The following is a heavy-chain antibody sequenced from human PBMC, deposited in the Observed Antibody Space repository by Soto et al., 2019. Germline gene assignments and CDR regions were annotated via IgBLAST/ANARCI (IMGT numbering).Heavy chain of an antibody. CDR3: ARAPIVVVVAASYHFDY. J-gene: IGHJ4*02. Sequence: QLQLQESGPGLVKPSETLSLTCTVSGGSISSSSYYWGWIRQPPGKGLEWIGSIYYSGSTYYNPSLKSRVPISVDTSKNQFSLKLSSVTAADTAVYYCARAPIVVVVAASYHFDYWGQGTLVTVSS. CDR1: GGSISSSSYY. D-gene: IGHD2-15*01. V-gene: IGHV4-39*01. CDR2: IYYSGST.